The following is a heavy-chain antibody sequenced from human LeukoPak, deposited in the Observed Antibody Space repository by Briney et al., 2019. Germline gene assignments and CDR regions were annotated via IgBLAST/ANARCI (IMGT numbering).Heavy chain of an antibody. V-gene: IGHV4-39*01. Sequence: PSETLSHTCTVSGGSIRSSRYYRGWTRQPPGTGLEWIGRTYYSGSTYYNPSLKSRVTISVDTSTSQCSLQLSSVTAADTAVYYCAIPRGDSYGYGEDYGGQGTLVTVSS. D-gene: IGHD5-18*01. CDR3: AIPRGDSYGYGEDY. CDR1: GGSIRSSRYY. CDR2: TYYSGST. J-gene: IGHJ4*02.